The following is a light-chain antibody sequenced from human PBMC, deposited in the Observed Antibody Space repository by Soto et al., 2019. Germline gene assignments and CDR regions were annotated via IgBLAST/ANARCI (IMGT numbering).Light chain of an antibody. CDR2: EVR. Sequence: QSALTQPASVSGSAGQSITISCSGTMRDVGAYNLVSWYQQHPGTAPKLIIYEVRKRPSGISSRFSGSRSGNTASLTISGLQPEDEGDYYCSAYTARSTLLFGGGTKLTVL. J-gene: IGLJ3*02. CDR3: SAYTARSTLL. V-gene: IGLV2-14*01. CDR1: MRDVGAYNL.